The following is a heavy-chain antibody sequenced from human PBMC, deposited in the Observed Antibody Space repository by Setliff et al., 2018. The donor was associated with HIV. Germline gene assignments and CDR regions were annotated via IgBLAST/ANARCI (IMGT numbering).Heavy chain of an antibody. J-gene: IGHJ4*02. CDR2: SIPMYGTS. CDR3: ARSPRYSSGWYDSYFDQ. V-gene: IGHV1-69*05. Sequence: GASVKVSCKASGGTFSSYAISWVRQAPGQGLEWMGGSIPMYGTSNYAQKFQGRVTITTDESTSTAYMELSRLRSDDTAVYYCARSPRYSSGWYDSYFDQWGQGTLVT. CDR1: GGTFSSYA. D-gene: IGHD6-19*01.